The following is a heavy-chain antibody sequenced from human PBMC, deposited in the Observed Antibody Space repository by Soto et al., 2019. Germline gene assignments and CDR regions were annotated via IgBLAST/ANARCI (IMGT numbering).Heavy chain of an antibody. CDR2: ISGSGGGGGST. CDR3: ARYLMPTTTTTFAY. J-gene: IGHJ4*02. Sequence: EVQVLESGGGLVQPGGSLRLSCAASGFTFSIYDMSWLRQAPGKGLEWVSAISGSGGGGGSTYYADSVKGRFTISRDNSKNTLYLQMNSLRAEDTAIYYCARYLMPTTTTTFAYWGQGTLVTVSS. D-gene: IGHD4-4*01. V-gene: IGHV3-23*01. CDR1: GFTFSIYD.